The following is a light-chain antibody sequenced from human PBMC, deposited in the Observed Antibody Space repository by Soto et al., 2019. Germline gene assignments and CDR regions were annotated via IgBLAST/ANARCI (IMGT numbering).Light chain of an antibody. CDR1: QYINTR. CDR3: QQYTDWPMT. Sequence: EIVLTQSPATLSSFPGDRVTLSCRASQYINTRLAWYQHRPGQAPRLLIYQTSLRAAGIPARFSASGSGTDFTLTISDVQPEDFAVYYCQQYTDWPMTFGQGTRLEIK. V-gene: IGKV3-11*01. CDR2: QTS. J-gene: IGKJ5*01.